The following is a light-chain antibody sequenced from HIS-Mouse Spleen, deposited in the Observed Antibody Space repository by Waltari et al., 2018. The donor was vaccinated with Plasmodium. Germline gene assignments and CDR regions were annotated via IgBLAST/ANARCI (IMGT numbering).Light chain of an antibody. J-gene: IGLJ1*01. Sequence: QSALTQPAPVSGSPGQSITISCTGTSSDVGGYNYVSWYQQHPGKAPKLMIYDVSNRPPGVSNRFAGSKSGNTASLTISGLQAEDEADYYCSSYTSSSTLNYVFGTGTKVTVL. CDR3: SSYTSSSTLNYV. V-gene: IGLV2-14*03. CDR1: SSDVGGYNY. CDR2: DVS.